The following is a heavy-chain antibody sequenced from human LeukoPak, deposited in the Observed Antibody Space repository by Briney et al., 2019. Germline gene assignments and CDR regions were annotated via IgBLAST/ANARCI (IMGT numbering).Heavy chain of an antibody. Sequence: GVSVKVSCKASGGTFSSYAISWVRQAPGQGLEWMGGIIPIFGTANYAQKFQGRVTITTDESTSTAYMELSSLRSEDTAVYYCARDRKFGYSSGWYEGTFDYWGQGTLVTVSS. CDR1: GGTFSSYA. CDR3: ARDRKFGYSSGWYEGTFDY. CDR2: IIPIFGTA. D-gene: IGHD6-19*01. J-gene: IGHJ4*02. V-gene: IGHV1-69*05.